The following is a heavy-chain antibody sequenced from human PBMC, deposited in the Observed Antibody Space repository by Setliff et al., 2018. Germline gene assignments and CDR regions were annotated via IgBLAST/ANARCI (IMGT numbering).Heavy chain of an antibody. Sequence: GASVKVSCKAFGYTFAKYGTSWVRQAPGQGLEWVGWISGYNGNTIYAQNFQGRVTMTTDASTNTAYMELRSLGSDDTAVYYCARDRFYNSWSGTSITAPHDAFDIWGQGTMVTVSS. CDR3: ARDRFYNSWSGTSITAPHDAFDI. J-gene: IGHJ3*02. V-gene: IGHV1-18*01. CDR2: ISGYNGNT. CDR1: GYTFAKYG. D-gene: IGHD3-3*01.